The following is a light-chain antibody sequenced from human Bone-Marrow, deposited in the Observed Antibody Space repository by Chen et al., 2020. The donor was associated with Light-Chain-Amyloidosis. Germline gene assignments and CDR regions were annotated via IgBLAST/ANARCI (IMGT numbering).Light chain of an antibody. CDR1: QVIGNS. V-gene: IGKV1-NL1*01. Sequence: DIEMTQSPSTLSASVGDRVTITCRASQVIGNSVAWYQQKVGKAPRLLVYTATNLESGVPSRFSGSGNGTEYILTISGLQPEDFTSYFCLQHYGTFWMFGHGTKVEIK. CDR2: TAT. J-gene: IGKJ1*01. CDR3: LQHYGTFWM.